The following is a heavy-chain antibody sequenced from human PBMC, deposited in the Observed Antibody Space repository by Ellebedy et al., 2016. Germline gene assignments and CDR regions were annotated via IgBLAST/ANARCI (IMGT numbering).Heavy chain of an antibody. CDR3: DRGYNYAFDM. Sequence: GESLKISCAASGFTFSSYSMYWVRQGTGKGLVWVSRLNGDGGGTNYADSVKGRFTISRDNAKNTVYLQMNSLRAEDTAVYYCDRGYNYAFDMWGQGTMVTVSS. D-gene: IGHD5-18*01. J-gene: IGHJ3*02. CDR1: GFTFSSYS. V-gene: IGHV3-74*01. CDR2: LNGDGGGT.